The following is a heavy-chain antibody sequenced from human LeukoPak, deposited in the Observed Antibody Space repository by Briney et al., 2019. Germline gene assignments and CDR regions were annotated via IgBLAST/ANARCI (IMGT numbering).Heavy chain of an antibody. D-gene: IGHD6-13*01. CDR1: GFTFDDYA. Sequence: GGSLRLSCEASGFTFDDYAMHWVRQAPGKGLEWVSLISWDGGSTYYADSVKGRFTISRDNSKNSLYLQMNSLRAEDTALYYCARLSKGSSWYDYYYYYMDVWGKGTTVTVSS. CDR2: ISWDGGST. V-gene: IGHV3-43D*03. J-gene: IGHJ6*03. CDR3: ARLSKGSSWYDYYYYYMDV.